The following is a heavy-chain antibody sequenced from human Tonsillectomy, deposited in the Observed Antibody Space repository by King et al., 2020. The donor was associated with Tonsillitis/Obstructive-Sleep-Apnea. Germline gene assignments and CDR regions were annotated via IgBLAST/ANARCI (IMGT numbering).Heavy chain of an antibody. J-gene: IGHJ1*01. CDR1: GFTFSNYA. Sequence: VQLVQSGGGLVQPGGSLRLSCAASGFTFSNYAMSWVRQAPGKGLEWVSGISGSGSSTYYADSVKGRFTISRDNSKNTLYLQMNSLRAEDTAVYYCAKKLRRVVVDAGMAFELWGPGTLVTVSP. D-gene: IGHD6-13*01. V-gene: IGHV3-23*04. CDR2: ISGSGSST. CDR3: AKKLRRVVVDAGMAFEL.